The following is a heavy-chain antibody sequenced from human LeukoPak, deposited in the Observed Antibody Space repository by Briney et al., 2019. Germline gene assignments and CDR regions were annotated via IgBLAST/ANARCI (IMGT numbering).Heavy chain of an antibody. CDR1: GGTFSSYA. D-gene: IGHD2-15*01. CDR2: IIPIFGTA. CDR3: ARWKLLNPSASEYFQH. J-gene: IGHJ1*01. Sequence: SVKVSCKASGGTFSSYAISWVRQAPGQGLEWMGGIIPIFGTANYAQKFQGRVTITADESTSTAYMELSSLRSEDTAVYYCARWKLLNPSASEYFQHWGQGTLVTVSS. V-gene: IGHV1-69*13.